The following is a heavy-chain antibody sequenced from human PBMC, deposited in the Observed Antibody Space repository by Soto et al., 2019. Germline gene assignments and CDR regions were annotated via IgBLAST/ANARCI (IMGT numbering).Heavy chain of an antibody. V-gene: IGHV4-59*01. J-gene: IGHJ6*02. CDR2: IYYSGST. D-gene: IGHD1-20*01. Sequence: PSETLSLTCTVSGGSISSYYWSWIRQPPGKGLEWIGYIYYSGSTNYNPSLKSRVTISVDTSKNQFSLKLSSVTAADTAVYYCARDRSITWVYYYGMDVWGQGTTVTVSS. CDR1: GGSISSYY. CDR3: ARDRSITWVYYYGMDV.